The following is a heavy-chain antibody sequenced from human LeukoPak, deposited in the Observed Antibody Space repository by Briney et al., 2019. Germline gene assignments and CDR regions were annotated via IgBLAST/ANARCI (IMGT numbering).Heavy chain of an antibody. D-gene: IGHD3-10*01. CDR3: ARDRKGIIRYYFDY. Sequence: GRSLRLSCAASGFTFSSYAMHWVRQAPGKGLEWVAVISYDGSNKYYADSVKGRFTISRDNSKNTLYLQMNSLRAEDTAVYYSARDRKGIIRYYFDYWGQGTLVTVSS. J-gene: IGHJ4*02. V-gene: IGHV3-30-3*01. CDR1: GFTFSSYA. CDR2: ISYDGSNK.